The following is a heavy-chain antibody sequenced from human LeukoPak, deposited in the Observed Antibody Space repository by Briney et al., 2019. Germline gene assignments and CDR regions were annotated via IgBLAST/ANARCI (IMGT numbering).Heavy chain of an antibody. J-gene: IGHJ5*02. CDR1: GYSFKSYF. V-gene: IGHV1-46*02. CDR3: ARDNSVGDVAWWFDP. Sequence: ASVKISCKSSGYSFKSYFMHWVRQAPGQGFEWVGLMNPSGTRAFYAQKFQGRVTMTRDVSTTTDYMELSRLTSEDTAVYYCARDNSVGDVAWWFDPWGQGTLVTVSS. CDR2: MNPSGTRA. D-gene: IGHD1-26*01.